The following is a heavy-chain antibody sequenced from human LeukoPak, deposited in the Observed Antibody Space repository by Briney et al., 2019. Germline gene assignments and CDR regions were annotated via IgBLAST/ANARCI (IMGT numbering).Heavy chain of an antibody. V-gene: IGHV1-2*02. D-gene: IGHD4-23*01. Sequence: ASVKVSCKASGYTFTAYYIHWVRQAPGQGLEWMGWINPNSGGTNYALKFRGRVTMTRDTSISTASMELSRLRSDDTAVHYCARPQDHGGNVENFDIWGQGTMVTVSS. CDR3: ARPQDHGGNVENFDI. CDR2: INPNSGGT. CDR1: GYTFTAYY. J-gene: IGHJ3*02.